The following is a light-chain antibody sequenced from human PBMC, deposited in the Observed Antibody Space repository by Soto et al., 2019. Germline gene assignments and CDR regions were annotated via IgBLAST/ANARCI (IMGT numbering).Light chain of an antibody. CDR1: QSISNY. CDR3: LQTYSTLLT. CDR2: SAS. V-gene: IGKV1-39*01. J-gene: IGKJ4*01. Sequence: DIQMTQSPSSLSASVGDRVTITCRASQSISNYLIWYQQKPGKAPKLLIYSASNLQSGVPSRFSGSGSVTDFTLTITSLQPEDFATYYCLQTYSTLLTFGGGTNVEIK.